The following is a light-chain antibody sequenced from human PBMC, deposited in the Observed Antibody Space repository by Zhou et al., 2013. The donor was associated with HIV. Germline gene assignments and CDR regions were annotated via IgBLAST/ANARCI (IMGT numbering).Light chain of an antibody. CDR1: QSVSSNY. V-gene: IGKV3-11*01. Sequence: IVLTQSPGTLSLSPGDRATLSCRASQSVSSNYVAWYQQKPGQAPRVLIYDASNRATGIPARFSGSGSGTDFTLTISSLEPEDFAVYYCQQRSNWPALTFGGGTKVEIK. CDR2: DAS. CDR3: QQRSNWPALT. J-gene: IGKJ4*01.